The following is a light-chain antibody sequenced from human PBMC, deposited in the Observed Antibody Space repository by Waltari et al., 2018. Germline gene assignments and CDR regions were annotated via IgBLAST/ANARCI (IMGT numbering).Light chain of an antibody. CDR2: DVT. J-gene: IGLJ2*01. CDR1: SSDVGGYDY. CDR3: CSYAGSYTHVV. Sequence: QSALTQPRPVSGSPGPSVTISCTGTSSDVGGYDYVSWYQHHPGKAPKLMICDVTKRPSGVPDRFSGSKSGNTASLTISGLQAEDEADYYCCSYAGSYTHVVFGGGTKLTVL. V-gene: IGLV2-11*01.